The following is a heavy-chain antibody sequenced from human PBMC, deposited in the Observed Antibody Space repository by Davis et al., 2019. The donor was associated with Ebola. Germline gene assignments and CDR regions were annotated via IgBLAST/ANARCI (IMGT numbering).Heavy chain of an antibody. CDR2: INHSGST. CDR3: AREGYCSSTSCLRGRYFDH. J-gene: IGHJ4*02. CDR1: GGSISSYY. D-gene: IGHD2-2*01. Sequence: SETLSLTCTVSGGSISSYYWSWIRQPPGKGLEWIGEINHSGSTNYNPSLKSRVTISVDTSKNQFSLKLSSVTAADTAVYYCAREGYCSSTSCLRGRYFDHWGQGTLVTVSS. V-gene: IGHV4-34*01.